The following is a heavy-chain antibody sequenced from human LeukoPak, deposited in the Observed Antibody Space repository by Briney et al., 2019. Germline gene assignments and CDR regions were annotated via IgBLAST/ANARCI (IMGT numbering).Heavy chain of an antibody. CDR2: ISYDGSNK. Sequence: PGRSLRLSCAASGFTFSSYAMHWVRQAPGKGLEWVAVISYDGSNKYYADSVKGRFTISRDNSKNTLYLQMNSLRAEDTAVYYCAREFRNYYDSSGYGYDYWGQGTLVTVSS. D-gene: IGHD3-22*01. CDR1: GFTFSSYA. J-gene: IGHJ4*02. V-gene: IGHV3-30*04. CDR3: AREFRNYYDSSGYGYDY.